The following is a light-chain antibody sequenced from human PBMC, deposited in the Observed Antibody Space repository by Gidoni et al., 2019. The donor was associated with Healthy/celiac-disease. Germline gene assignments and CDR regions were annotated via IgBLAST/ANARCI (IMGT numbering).Light chain of an antibody. V-gene: IGLV1-40*01. CDR1: SSNIGASSN. Sequence: QSVLTQPPSVSGAPGQRFTISCTGSSSNIGASSNVHWYQQLPGTAPKLLLFGNSDRPSGVPDRFSGSKSDTSASLAISGLQAEDEAVYYCQSYDSSLSVVVFGGGTKLTVL. CDR3: QSYDSSLSVVV. J-gene: IGLJ2*01. CDR2: GNS.